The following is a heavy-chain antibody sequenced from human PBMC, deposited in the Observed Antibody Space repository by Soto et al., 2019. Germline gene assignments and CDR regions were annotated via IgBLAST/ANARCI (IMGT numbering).Heavy chain of an antibody. D-gene: IGHD2-15*01. CDR1: GFSLSTSGVA. V-gene: IGHV2-5*01. Sequence: QITLKESGPTLVKPTQTLTLTCTFSGFSLSTSGVAVGWIRQPPGEALEWLALISSNDDKRYSPSLKSRLTMTKDTSKNQVVLTMTNMDPVDTATYSCAHSRPGVLAAYSRYGGQGILVTVSS. J-gene: IGHJ4*02. CDR2: ISSNDDK. CDR3: AHSRPGVLAAYSRY.